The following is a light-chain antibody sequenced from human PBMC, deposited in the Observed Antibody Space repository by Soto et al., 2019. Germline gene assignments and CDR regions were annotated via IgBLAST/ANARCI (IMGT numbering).Light chain of an antibody. CDR2: AAS. Sequence: DIQMTQSPSSVSASVGDRVTMTCRASQGISSWLVWYQQKPGKAPKLLIYAASSLQSGVPSRFSGGGSGTDFTLTISGLQPEDLATYYCQQANSFPWTFGQGTKVDIK. V-gene: IGKV1-12*01. CDR3: QQANSFPWT. CDR1: QGISSW. J-gene: IGKJ1*01.